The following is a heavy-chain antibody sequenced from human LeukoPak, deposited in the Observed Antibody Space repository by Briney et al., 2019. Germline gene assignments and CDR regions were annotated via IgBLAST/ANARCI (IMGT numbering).Heavy chain of an antibody. J-gene: IGHJ3*02. CDR2: IYTSGST. V-gene: IGHV4-59*10. Sequence: PSETLSLTCAVYGGSFSGYPWSWIRQPAEKGLEWIGRIYTSGSTNYNPSLKSRVTMSVDTSKNQFSLKLSSVTAADTAVYYCARARELRDAFDIWGQGTMVTVSS. CDR3: ARARELRDAFDI. D-gene: IGHD1-26*01. CDR1: GGSFSGYP.